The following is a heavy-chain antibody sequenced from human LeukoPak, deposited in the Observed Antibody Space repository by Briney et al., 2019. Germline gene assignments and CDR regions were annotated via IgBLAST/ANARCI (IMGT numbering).Heavy chain of an antibody. CDR3: ARVQSITMIVVVADNYFYY. CDR2: IYHSGST. CDR1: GYSIISGHY. D-gene: IGHD3-22*01. J-gene: IGHJ4*02. Sequence: SETLSLTCAVSGYSIISGHYWGGIRQPPGKGLEWIGSIYHSGSTYYNPSLKSRVTISVDTSKNQFSLKLSSVTAADTAVYYCARVQSITMIVVVADNYFYYCVQGTLVTVSS. V-gene: IGHV4-38-2*01.